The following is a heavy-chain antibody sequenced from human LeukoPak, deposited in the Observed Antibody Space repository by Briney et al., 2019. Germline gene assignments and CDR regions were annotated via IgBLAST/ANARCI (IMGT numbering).Heavy chain of an antibody. Sequence: SETLSLTCAVYGGSFSGFHWSWIRQSPGKGLEWIGEIKHSGSTNYNPSLKSRVTISVDTSKNQFSLKLNSVTPEDTAMYYCAVSGDWNAWFDPWGQGTLVTVSS. J-gene: IGHJ5*02. CDR3: AVSGDWNAWFDP. D-gene: IGHD1-1*01. V-gene: IGHV4-34*01. CDR1: GGSFSGFH. CDR2: IKHSGST.